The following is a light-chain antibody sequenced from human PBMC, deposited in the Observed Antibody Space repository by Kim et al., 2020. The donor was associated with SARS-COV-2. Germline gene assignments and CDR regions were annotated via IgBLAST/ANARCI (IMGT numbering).Light chain of an antibody. CDR2: EVS. CDR3: CSYAGSNIMV. CDR1: NRDIGGYNY. Sequence: GPSGTISWTGTNRDIGGYNYVCWYQQYPGKAPNLMIYEVSKRPSGGPDRFSGSKSGNTASLTVSGLQAEDEGNYYCCSYAGSNIMVFGGGTQLTVL. J-gene: IGLJ2*01. V-gene: IGLV2-8*01.